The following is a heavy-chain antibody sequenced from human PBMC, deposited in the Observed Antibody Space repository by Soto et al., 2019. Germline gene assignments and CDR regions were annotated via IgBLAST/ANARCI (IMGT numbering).Heavy chain of an antibody. Sequence: SETLSLTCTVSGGSISSGGYYWSWIRQHPGKGLEWIGYIYYSGSTYYNPSLKSRVTISVDTSKNQFSLKLSSVTAADTAVYYCASHYYDSSGYVDYWGQGTPVTVSS. V-gene: IGHV4-31*03. D-gene: IGHD3-22*01. CDR3: ASHYYDSSGYVDY. CDR1: GGSISSGGYY. CDR2: IYYSGST. J-gene: IGHJ4*02.